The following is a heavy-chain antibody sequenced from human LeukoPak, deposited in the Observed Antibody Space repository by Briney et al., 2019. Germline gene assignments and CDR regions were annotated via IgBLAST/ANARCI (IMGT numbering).Heavy chain of an antibody. CDR3: ARGQWGVYYYDSSGYYYGGWYFDY. V-gene: IGHV1-8*01. D-gene: IGHD3-22*01. Sequence: GASVKVSCKASGYTFTSYDINWVRQATGQGLEWMGWMNPNSGNTGYAQKFQGRVTMTRNTSISTAYMELSSLRSEDTTVYYCARGQWGVYYYDSSGYYYGGWYFDYWGQGTLVTVSS. J-gene: IGHJ4*02. CDR2: MNPNSGNT. CDR1: GYTFTSYD.